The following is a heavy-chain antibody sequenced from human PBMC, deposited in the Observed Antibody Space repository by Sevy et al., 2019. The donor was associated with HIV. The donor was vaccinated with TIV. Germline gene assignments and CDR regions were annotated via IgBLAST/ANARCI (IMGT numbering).Heavy chain of an antibody. CDR2: FHYSGST. V-gene: IGHV4-59*01. D-gene: IGHD3-22*01. CDR1: GGSISTDY. Sequence: SETLSLTCTVSGGSISTDYWNWIRQPPGKGLEWMGYFHYSGSTNYNPSLRSRVTISVDTSKNQFSLKMRSVIAADTAVYYCARARYASSGYPDAFDIWGQGTVVTVSS. CDR3: ARARYASSGYPDAFDI. J-gene: IGHJ3*02.